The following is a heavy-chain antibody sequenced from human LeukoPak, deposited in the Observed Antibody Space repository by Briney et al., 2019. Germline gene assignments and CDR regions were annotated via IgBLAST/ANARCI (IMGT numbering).Heavy chain of an antibody. V-gene: IGHV1-2*04. D-gene: IGHD6-19*01. CDR2: INPNSGGT. Sequence: GASVKVPCKASGYTFTGYYMHWVRQAPGQGLEWMGWINPNSGGTNYAQKFQGWVTMTRDTSISTAYMELSRLRSDDTAVYYCARDSRISGWYDKTYYYYGMDVWGQGTTVTVSS. J-gene: IGHJ6*02. CDR3: ARDSRISGWYDKTYYYYGMDV. CDR1: GYTFTGYY.